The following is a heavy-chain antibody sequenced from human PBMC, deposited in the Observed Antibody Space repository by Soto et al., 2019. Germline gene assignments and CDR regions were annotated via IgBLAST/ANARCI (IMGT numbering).Heavy chain of an antibody. D-gene: IGHD6-19*01. CDR1: GFTFSSYA. CDR2: ISGGGGST. J-gene: IGHJ4*02. CDR3: AKEPYSSDNYFDY. Sequence: EVQLLESGGGLVQPGGSLRLSCAASGFTFSSYAMSCVRQAPGKGLEWVSAISGGGGSTYYADSVKGRFTISRDNSNNTLYLQMNSLRAEDTAVYYCAKEPYSSDNYFDYWGQGTLVTVSS. V-gene: IGHV3-23*01.